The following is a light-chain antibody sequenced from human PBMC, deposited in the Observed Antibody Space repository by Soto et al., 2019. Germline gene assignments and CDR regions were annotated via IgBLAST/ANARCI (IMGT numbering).Light chain of an antibody. J-gene: IGKJ1*01. Sequence: QISQLPSFLAASIGDRVIITCRASEDILSHLAWYQQKPGKAPNLLIYAAAYLQSGVPSRFSGSGSGTDFTLTISSLQPEDFGTYYCQQSFSTPRTFGQGTKVDIK. CDR1: EDILSH. V-gene: IGKV1-39*01. CDR3: QQSFSTPRT. CDR2: AAA.